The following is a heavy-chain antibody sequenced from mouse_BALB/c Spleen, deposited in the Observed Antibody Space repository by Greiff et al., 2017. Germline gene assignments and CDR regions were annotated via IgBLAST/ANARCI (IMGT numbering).Heavy chain of an antibody. CDR3: ARAYYGNHYAMDY. Sequence: EVMLVESGGGLVQPGGSLKLSCAASGFTFSSYTMSWVRQTPEKRLEWVAYISNGGGSTYYPDTVKGRFTISRDNAKNTLYLQMSSLKSEDTAMYYCARAYYGNHYAMDYWGQGTSVTVSS. D-gene: IGHD2-10*01. CDR2: ISNGGGST. CDR1: GFTFSSYT. J-gene: IGHJ4*01. V-gene: IGHV5-12-2*01.